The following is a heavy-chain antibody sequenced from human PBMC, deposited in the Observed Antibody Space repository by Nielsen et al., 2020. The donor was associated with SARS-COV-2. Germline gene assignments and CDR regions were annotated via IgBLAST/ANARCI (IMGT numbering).Heavy chain of an antibody. D-gene: IGHD3-10*01. CDR2: ISSNGGST. CDR1: GFTFSSYA. CDR3: ARIRGQWAFDY. V-gene: IGHV3-64*01. J-gene: IGHJ4*02. Sequence: GESLKISCAASGFTFSSYAMHWVRQAPGKGLEYVSAISSNGGSTYYANSVKGRFTIFRDNSKNTLYLQMGSLRAEDMAVYYCARIRGQWAFDYWGQGTLVTVSS.